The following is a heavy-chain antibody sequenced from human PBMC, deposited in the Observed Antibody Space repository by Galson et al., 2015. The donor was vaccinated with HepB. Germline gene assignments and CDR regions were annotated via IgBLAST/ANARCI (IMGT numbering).Heavy chain of an antibody. D-gene: IGHD6-13*01. J-gene: IGHJ6*02. CDR1: GYTFISHG. V-gene: IGHV1-18*04. CDR3: ARDEVGAATGHGWGYYYYYGLDV. CDR2: ISAYNGKT. Sequence: SVKVSCKASGYTFISHGISWVRQAPGQGLEWMGWISAYNGKTNYAQRLQDRVTMTTDTSMSTAYMELRSLRSDDTAVYYCARDEVGAATGHGWGYYYYYGLDVWGQGITVTVSS.